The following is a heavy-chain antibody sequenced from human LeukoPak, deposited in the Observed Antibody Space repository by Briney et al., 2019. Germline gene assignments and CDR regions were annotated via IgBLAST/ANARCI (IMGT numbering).Heavy chain of an antibody. V-gene: IGHV4-4*09. Sequence: SETLSLTCTVSGGSISSYYWRWIRQPPGKGLEWIGYIYTSGSTNYNPSLKSRVTISVDTSKNQFSLKLSSVTAADTAVYYCARSSGSSGPFDYWGQGTLVTVSS. D-gene: IGHD6-25*01. CDR2: IYTSGST. CDR3: ARSSGSSGPFDY. CDR1: GGSISSYY. J-gene: IGHJ4*02.